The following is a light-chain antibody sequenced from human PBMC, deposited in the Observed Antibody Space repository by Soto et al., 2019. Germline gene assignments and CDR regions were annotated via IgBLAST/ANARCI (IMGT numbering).Light chain of an antibody. CDR1: QSVSSY. Sequence: EIVLTQSPGTLSLSPGERATLSCRASQSVSSYLAWYQQKPGQAPRLLIYDASTRATGIPARFSGSGSGTEFTLIISTLQSEDSAVYYCQQYNSWLWTFGQGTKVDIK. V-gene: IGKV3D-15*01. CDR3: QQYNSWLWT. J-gene: IGKJ1*01. CDR2: DAS.